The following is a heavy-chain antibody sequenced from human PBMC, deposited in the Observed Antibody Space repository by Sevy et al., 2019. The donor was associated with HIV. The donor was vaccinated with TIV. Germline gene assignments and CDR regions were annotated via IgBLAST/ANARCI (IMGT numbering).Heavy chain of an antibody. CDR1: GFIFNNYD. J-gene: IGHJ4*02. V-gene: IGHV3-30*18. CDR2: VSYDGADK. Sequence: GGSRRLSCAASGFIFNNYDMYWIRQAPGKGLEWVATVSYDGADKDYADIVKGRFTISRDSSRGMLYLQMSSLRPEDTGVYFCAKDMVDCSGGTCYSGAVSPFESWGQGTLVTVSS. D-gene: IGHD2-15*01. CDR3: AKDMVDCSGGTCYSGAVSPFES.